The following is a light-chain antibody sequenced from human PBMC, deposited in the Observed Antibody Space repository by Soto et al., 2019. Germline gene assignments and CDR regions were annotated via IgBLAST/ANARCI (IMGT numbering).Light chain of an antibody. J-gene: IGKJ1*01. V-gene: IGKV1-12*01. CDR2: SAS. Sequence: IQMTQSPSAGAAPVGGRGTIACRASHGISTSLAWYQHTPGQAPKLLIHSASSLYRGVPSRFSGGGTGTDFTLTISSLQPEDFATYYCQQTSAFPRTFGQGTKVDIK. CDR1: HGISTS. CDR3: QQTSAFPRT.